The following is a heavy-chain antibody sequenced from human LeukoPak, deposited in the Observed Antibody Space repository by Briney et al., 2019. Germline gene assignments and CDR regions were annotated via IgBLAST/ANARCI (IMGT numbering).Heavy chain of an antibody. Sequence: GESLRLSCAASGFTFSNYAMNWVRQAPGKGLEWVAVLIGSSGATDYADSVKGRFTISRDNSKNTLFLQMNSLRAEDTAIYYCAKGAYDYIEIAYFDYWGQGALVTVSS. J-gene: IGHJ4*02. CDR1: GFTFSNYA. V-gene: IGHV3-23*01. CDR3: AKGAYDYIEIAYFDY. CDR2: LIGSSGAT. D-gene: IGHD5-12*01.